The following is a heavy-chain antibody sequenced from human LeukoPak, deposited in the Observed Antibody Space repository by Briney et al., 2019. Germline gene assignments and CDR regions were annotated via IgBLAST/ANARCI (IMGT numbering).Heavy chain of an antibody. D-gene: IGHD2-15*01. CDR1: GYTFTGYY. V-gene: IGHV1-2*06. CDR2: INPNSGGT. Sequence: ASVKVSCKASGYTFTGYYMHWVRQAPGQGLEWMGRINPNSGGTNYAQKFQGRVTMTRDTSISTAYIELSRLRSDDTAVYYCARDPLYCSGGSCHTNWFDPWGQGTLVTVSS. CDR3: ARDPLYCSGGSCHTNWFDP. J-gene: IGHJ5*02.